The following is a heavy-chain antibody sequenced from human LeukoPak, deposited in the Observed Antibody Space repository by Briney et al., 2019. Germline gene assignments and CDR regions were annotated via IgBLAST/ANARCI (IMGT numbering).Heavy chain of an antibody. J-gene: IGHJ3*02. CDR1: GYTFTGYY. Sequence: ASVKVSCKASGYTFTGYYTHWVRQAPGQGLEWMGRINPNSGGTNYAQKFQGRVTMTRDTSISTAYMELSRLRSDDTAVYYCARDRHDSSGYYYGDAFDIWGRGTMVTVSS. CDR3: ARDRHDSSGYYYGDAFDI. CDR2: INPNSGGT. V-gene: IGHV1-2*06. D-gene: IGHD3-22*01.